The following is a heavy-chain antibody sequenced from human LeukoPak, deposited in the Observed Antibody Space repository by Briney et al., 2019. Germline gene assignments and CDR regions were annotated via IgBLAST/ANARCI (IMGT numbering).Heavy chain of an antibody. CDR3: ARARGTTNRWFDP. Sequence: SETLSLTCTVSGGSISSHYWSWIRQPPGKGLEWIGYIYYSGSTNYNPSLKSRVIISVDTSKNQFSLKLSSVTAADTAVYYCARARGTTNRWFDPWGQGTLVTVSS. J-gene: IGHJ5*02. V-gene: IGHV4-59*11. D-gene: IGHD1-7*01. CDR2: IYYSGST. CDR1: GGSISSHY.